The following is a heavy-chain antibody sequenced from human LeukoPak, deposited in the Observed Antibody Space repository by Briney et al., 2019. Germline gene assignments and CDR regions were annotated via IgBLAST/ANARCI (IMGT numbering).Heavy chain of an antibody. V-gene: IGHV3-30*02. CDR1: GFTFSSYG. J-gene: IGHJ2*01. CDR2: IRYDGSNK. Sequence: GGSLRLSCAASGFTFSSYGMHWVRQAPGKGLEWVAFIRYDGSNKYYADSVKGRFTISRDNSKNTLYLQMNSLRAEDTAVYYCAKDKQRNQLLWDWYFDLWGRGTLVTVSS. CDR3: AKDKQRNQLLWDWYFDL. D-gene: IGHD2-2*01.